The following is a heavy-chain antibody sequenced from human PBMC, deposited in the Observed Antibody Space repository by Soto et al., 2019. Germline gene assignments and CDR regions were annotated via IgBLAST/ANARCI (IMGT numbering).Heavy chain of an antibody. Sequence: GGSLRLSCAASGFTFSSYSMNWVRQAPGKGLEWVSSISSSSSYIYYADSVKGRFTISRDNAKNSLYLQMNSLRAEDTAVYYCARDYGFWSGYYRVNWFDPWGQGTLVTVSS. CDR1: GFTFSSYS. J-gene: IGHJ5*02. CDR3: ARDYGFWSGYYRVNWFDP. CDR2: ISSSSSYI. D-gene: IGHD3-3*01. V-gene: IGHV3-21*01.